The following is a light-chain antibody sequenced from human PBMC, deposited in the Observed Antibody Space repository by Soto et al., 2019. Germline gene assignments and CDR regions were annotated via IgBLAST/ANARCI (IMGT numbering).Light chain of an antibody. V-gene: IGKV3-15*01. CDR3: QHYNNWPTWT. CDR1: QSVSSN. J-gene: IGKJ1*01. CDR2: GAS. Sequence: EIVMTQSPATLSMSPGERATLSCRASQSVSSNLAWYQQKPGQAPRLLIYGASTRATGIPARFSGSGSGTEFTLTISSLQSEDFAVYYCQHYNNWPTWTFGQGTKVEIK.